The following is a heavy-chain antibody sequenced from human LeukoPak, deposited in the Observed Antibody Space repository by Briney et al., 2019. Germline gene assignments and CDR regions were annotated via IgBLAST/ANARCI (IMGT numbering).Heavy chain of an antibody. Sequence: ASVKVSCKASGYTFTGYYMHWVRQAPGQGLEWMGWINPNSGGTNYAQKFQGRVTMTRDTSISTAYMELSRLRSDDTAVYYCALHDSSGYYFFDYWGQGTLVTVSS. CDR1: GYTFTGYY. CDR2: INPNSGGT. V-gene: IGHV1-2*02. J-gene: IGHJ4*02. D-gene: IGHD3-22*01. CDR3: ALHDSSGYYFFDY.